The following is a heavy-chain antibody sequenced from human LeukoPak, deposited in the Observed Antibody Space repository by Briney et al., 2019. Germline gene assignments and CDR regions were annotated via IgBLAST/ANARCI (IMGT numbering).Heavy chain of an antibody. V-gene: IGHV3-53*01. CDR1: GFTVSGNY. D-gene: IGHD5-24*01. Sequence: PGGSLRLSCAVSGFTVSGNYMSWIRQAPGKGLEWVSLIYSDDTTLYADSVKGRFTISRDISKNTLYLQMSSLRAEDTAVYYCARGGQMATIPFDYWGQGTLVTVSS. CDR3: ARGGQMATIPFDY. J-gene: IGHJ4*02. CDR2: IYSDDTT.